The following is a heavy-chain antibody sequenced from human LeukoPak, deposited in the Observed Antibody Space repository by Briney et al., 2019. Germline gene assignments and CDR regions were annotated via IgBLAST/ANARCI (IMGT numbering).Heavy chain of an antibody. CDR3: ARAPGNYYDSTGYWYFDL. J-gene: IGHJ2*01. D-gene: IGHD3-22*01. CDR2: ISTSSTTI. V-gene: IGHV3-48*01. CDR1: GFSFSNYA. Sequence: GGSLRLSCTASGFSFSNYAMNWVRQAPGKGLEWLSYISTSSTTIHYADSVKGRFTSSREDARNSLYLQMSSLRAEDTAVYFCARAPGNYYDSTGYWYFDLWGRGTLVTVSS.